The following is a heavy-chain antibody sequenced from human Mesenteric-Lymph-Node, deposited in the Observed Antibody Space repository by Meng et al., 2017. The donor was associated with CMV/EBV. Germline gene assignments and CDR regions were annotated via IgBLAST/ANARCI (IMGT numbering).Heavy chain of an antibody. J-gene: IGHJ4*02. CDR2: IYPGDSDT. V-gene: IGHV5-51*01. Sequence: GGSLRLSCKGSGYSFTSYWIGWVRQMPGNGLEWMGIIYPGDSDTRHSPSFQGQVTTSADKSISTAYLQWSSLKASDTAMYYCARRYCTNGVCYLLDYWGQGTLVTVSS. CDR3: ARRYCTNGVCYLLDY. D-gene: IGHD2-8*01. CDR1: GYSFTSYW.